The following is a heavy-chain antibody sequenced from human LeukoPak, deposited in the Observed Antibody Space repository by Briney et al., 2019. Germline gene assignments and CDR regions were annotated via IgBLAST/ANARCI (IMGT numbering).Heavy chain of an antibody. V-gene: IGHV3-7*03. CDR2: IKQEGSEK. CDR3: ASLGATGDYFDY. Sequence: PGGSLRLSCAPSGFTFSSYWMSWVRQAPGKGLEWVANIKQEGSEKYYVDSVKGRFTISRDNAKNSLYLQMNSLRAEDTAVYYCASLGATGDYFDYWGQGTLVTVSS. CDR1: GFTFSSYW. J-gene: IGHJ4*02. D-gene: IGHD1-26*01.